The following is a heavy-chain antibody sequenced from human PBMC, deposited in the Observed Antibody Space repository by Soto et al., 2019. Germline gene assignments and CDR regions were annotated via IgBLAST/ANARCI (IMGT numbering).Heavy chain of an antibody. Sequence: QLQLQESGSGLVKPSQTLSLTCAVSGDSITYGHYSWTWIRQPPGKGLEWIGYIYQRGSTYYNPSLKSRVTISMDRSKNQFSLKLNSVTAADTAVYFCARGGGGTVTTLGFDYWGQGTLVTVSS. CDR2: IYQRGST. CDR3: ARGGGGTVTTLGFDY. J-gene: IGHJ4*02. CDR1: GDSITYGHYS. D-gene: IGHD4-17*01. V-gene: IGHV4-30-2*01.